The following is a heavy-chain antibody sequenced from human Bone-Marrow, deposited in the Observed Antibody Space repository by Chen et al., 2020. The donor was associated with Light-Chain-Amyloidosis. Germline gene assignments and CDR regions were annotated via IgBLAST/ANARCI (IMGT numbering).Heavy chain of an antibody. CDR1: GGPISSSSSY. CDR3: ARDWYDYVWGSYRYPFDY. Sequence: QLQLQESGPGLVKPSETLSLTCTVPGGPISSSSSYWGWIRQPPGKGLEWIGSIYYSGSTYYNPSLKSRVTISVDTSKNQFSLKLSSVTAADTAVYYCARDWYDYVWGSYRYPFDYWGQGTLVTVSS. D-gene: IGHD3-16*02. V-gene: IGHV4-39*07. J-gene: IGHJ4*02. CDR2: IYYSGST.